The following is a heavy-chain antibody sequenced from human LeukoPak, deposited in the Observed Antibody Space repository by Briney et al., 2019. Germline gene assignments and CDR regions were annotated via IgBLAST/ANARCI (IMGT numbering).Heavy chain of an antibody. CDR2: VYYTGST. Sequence: SETLSLTCTVSGASLSSGFYYWGWIRQPPGKGLEWIGTVYYTGSTYENPSLKSRVSMSLDTSKNQFSLRLDSVTAADTAVYYCARVVRWLHLEVESDYWGQGTLVTVSS. J-gene: IGHJ4*02. V-gene: IGHV4-39*07. D-gene: IGHD6-19*01. CDR1: GASLSSGFYY. CDR3: ARVVRWLHLEVESDY.